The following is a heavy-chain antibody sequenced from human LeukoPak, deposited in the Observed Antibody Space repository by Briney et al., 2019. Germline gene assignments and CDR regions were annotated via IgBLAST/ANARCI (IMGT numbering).Heavy chain of an antibody. CDR3: ARDQDSRDGYNYLDY. V-gene: IGHV3-48*04. CDR2: ISSSSSTI. J-gene: IGHJ4*02. CDR1: GFTFSSYS. Sequence: GGSLRLSCAATGFTFSSYSMNWVRQAPGKGLEWVSYISSSSSTIYYADSVKGRFTISRDNAKNSLYLQMNSLRAEDTAVYYCARDQDSRDGYNYLDYWGQGTLVTVSS. D-gene: IGHD5-24*01.